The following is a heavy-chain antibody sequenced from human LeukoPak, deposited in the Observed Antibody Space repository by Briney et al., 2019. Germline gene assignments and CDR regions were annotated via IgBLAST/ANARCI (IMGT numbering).Heavy chain of an antibody. Sequence: GDLRLSCTAPGFTFDEYGMKWVREPPAQGLESVSGINWNRGSTGYADSVQGRFTISRDNAKNSLYLQMHSLRAEDTALYYCARDRGDIRSTDSWGQGTPVTVSS. CDR1: GFTFDEYG. D-gene: IGHD4-17*01. CDR2: INWNRGST. V-gene: IGHV3-20*04. CDR3: ARDRGDIRSTDS. J-gene: IGHJ4*02.